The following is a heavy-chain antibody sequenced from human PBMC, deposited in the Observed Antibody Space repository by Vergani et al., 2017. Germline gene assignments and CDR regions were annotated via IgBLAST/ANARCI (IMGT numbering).Heavy chain of an antibody. CDR2: VNTKTGGT. CDR3: SRGAKYYDSSGYVDY. V-gene: IGHV1-2*02. J-gene: IGHJ4*02. Sequence: QVQLVQSGAEVKKPGASVKVSCKASGYTFTSYGISWVRQAPGQGLEWMGWVNTKTGGTNYAPNFRGRATATRDTSISTAYMDLRGLRSDDTALYYCSRGAKYYDSSGYVDYWGQGTLVTVSS. CDR1: GYTFTSYG. D-gene: IGHD3-22*01.